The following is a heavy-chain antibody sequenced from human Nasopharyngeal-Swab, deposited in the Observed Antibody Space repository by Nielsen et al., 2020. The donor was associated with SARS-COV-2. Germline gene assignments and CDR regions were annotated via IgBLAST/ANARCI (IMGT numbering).Heavy chain of an antibody. CDR2: ISYDGSNK. D-gene: IGHD2-2*01. V-gene: IGHV3-30-3*01. Sequence: GESLKISCAASGFTFSSYAMYWVRQAPGKGLEWVAVISYDGSNKYYADSVKGRFTISRDNSKNTLYLQMNSLRAEDTAVYYCARSPAAIQSWFDPWGQGTLVTVSS. CDR1: GFTFSSYA. CDR3: ARSPAAIQSWFDP. J-gene: IGHJ5*02.